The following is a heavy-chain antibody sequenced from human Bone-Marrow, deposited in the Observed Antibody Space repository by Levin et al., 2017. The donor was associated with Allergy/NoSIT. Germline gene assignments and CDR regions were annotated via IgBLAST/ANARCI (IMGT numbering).Heavy chain of an antibody. V-gene: IGHV4-39*07. D-gene: IGHD6-13*01. J-gene: IGHJ4*02. CDR3: ARGGTAAAWYWDY. CDR1: GGSISGTSYY. CDR2: IYHSGST. Sequence: SQTLSLTCTVSGGSISGTSYYWGWIRQPPGKGLEWIGSIYHSGSTYYSPSLKSRVTISVDTSKNQFSLKLSSVTAADTAVYYCARGGTAAAWYWDYWGQGNLVTVSS.